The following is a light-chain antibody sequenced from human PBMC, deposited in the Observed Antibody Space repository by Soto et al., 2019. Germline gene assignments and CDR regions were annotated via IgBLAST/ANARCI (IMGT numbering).Light chain of an antibody. CDR2: AAS. Sequence: EIVLTQSPGTLSLSPGERATLSCRASQSVSSSFLAWYQQKPGQAPRLLIYAASRRATGIPDRFSGSGSGTDFTLTISRLEPEDFAVYYCQHYGSSPRTFGQGTKVDIK. CDR1: QSVSSSF. CDR3: QHYGSSPRT. V-gene: IGKV3-20*01. J-gene: IGKJ1*01.